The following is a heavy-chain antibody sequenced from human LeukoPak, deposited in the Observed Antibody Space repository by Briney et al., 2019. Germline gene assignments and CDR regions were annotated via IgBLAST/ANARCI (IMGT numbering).Heavy chain of an antibody. Sequence: GRSLRLSCAASGFTFSSYGKHWVRHAPGKGLEWVAVIWYDGSNKYYAHSVKGRFTISRDNSKNTLYLQMNSLRAEDTAVYYCARTHDYGADNFDYWGQGTLVTVSS. V-gene: IGHV3-33*01. CDR2: IWYDGSNK. CDR1: GFTFSSYG. D-gene: IGHD4-17*01. J-gene: IGHJ4*02. CDR3: ARTHDYGADNFDY.